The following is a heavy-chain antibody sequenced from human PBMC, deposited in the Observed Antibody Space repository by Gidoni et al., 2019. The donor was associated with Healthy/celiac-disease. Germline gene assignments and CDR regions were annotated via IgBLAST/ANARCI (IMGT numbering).Heavy chain of an antibody. CDR1: GFTVSSNY. D-gene: IGHD4-17*01. Sequence: EVQLVESGGGLVQPGGSLRRSCAASGFTVSSNYMSWVRQAPGKGLEWVSVIYSGGSTYYADSVKGRFTISRDNSKNTLYLQMNSLRAEDTAVYYCARDYGGNSGGLGYWGQGTLVTVSS. V-gene: IGHV3-66*01. J-gene: IGHJ4*02. CDR3: ARDYGGNSGGLGY. CDR2: IYSGGST.